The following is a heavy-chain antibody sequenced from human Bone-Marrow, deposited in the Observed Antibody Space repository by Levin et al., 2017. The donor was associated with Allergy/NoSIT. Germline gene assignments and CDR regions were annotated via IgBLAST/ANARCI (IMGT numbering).Heavy chain of an antibody. D-gene: IGHD3-10*01. CDR1: GVSITSSNW. V-gene: IGHV4-4*02. CDR2: IYHSGST. J-gene: IGHJ6*02. CDR3: ARTSNVYHYYGIDV. Sequence: SETLSLTCAVSGVSITSSNWWTWVRQSPEKGLEWIGEIYHSGSTNYNPSLSSRVTMSVDKSKNHFSLKLDSLTAADTALYYCARTSNVYHYYGIDVWGQGTTVTVSS.